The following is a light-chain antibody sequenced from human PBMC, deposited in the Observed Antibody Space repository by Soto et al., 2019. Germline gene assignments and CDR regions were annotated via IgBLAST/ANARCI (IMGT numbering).Light chain of an antibody. J-gene: IGKJ4*01. V-gene: IGKV3D-15*01. CDR1: QNINCN. CDR2: GAS. Sequence: ETLMTQSPATLSASPGERVTLSCRASQNINCNLAWYQQKPGQAPRVLIYGASSRASGIPDRFSGSGSGTDFTLTISRLEHDDFAFYYCQQYHNWPPLTFGGGTRVEIK. CDR3: QQYHNWPPLT.